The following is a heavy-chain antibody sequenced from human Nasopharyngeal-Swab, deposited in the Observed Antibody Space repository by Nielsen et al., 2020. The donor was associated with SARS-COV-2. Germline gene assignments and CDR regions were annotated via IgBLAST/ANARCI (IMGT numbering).Heavy chain of an antibody. J-gene: IGHJ1*01. V-gene: IGHV3-21*01. D-gene: IGHD3-16*02. CDR2: ITSSSRYI. CDR1: GFTFSDYS. Sequence: ESLKISCAASGFTFSDYSMNWVRQTPGKGLDWVSSITSSSRYIYYADSVKGRFTISRDNGKNSLYLQMNSLRAEDTAVYYCARVSYDYVWGSYRHLYFQHWGQGTLVTVSS. CDR3: ARVSYDYVWGSYRHLYFQH.